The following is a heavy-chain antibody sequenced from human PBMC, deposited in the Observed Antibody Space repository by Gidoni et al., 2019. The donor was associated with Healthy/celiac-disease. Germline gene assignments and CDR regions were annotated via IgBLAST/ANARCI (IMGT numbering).Heavy chain of an antibody. CDR3: AGRARYNWNDAQSDNDY. D-gene: IGHD1-20*01. CDR1: GGSISSSSYY. J-gene: IGHJ4*02. V-gene: IGHV4-39*07. Sequence: QLQLQESGPGLVKPSETLSLTCTVSGGSISSSSYYWGWIRQPPGKGLEWIGSIYYSGSTYYNPSLKSRVTISVDTSKNQFSLKLSSVTAADTAVYYCAGRARYNWNDAQSDNDYWGQGTLVTVSS. CDR2: IYYSGST.